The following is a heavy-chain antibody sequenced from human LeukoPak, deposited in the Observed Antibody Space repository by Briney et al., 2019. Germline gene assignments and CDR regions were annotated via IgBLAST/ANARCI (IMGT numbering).Heavy chain of an antibody. Sequence: GGSLRLSCAASGFTFSSYWMSWVRQAPGKGLEWVANIKQDGSEKYYVDSVKGRFTISRDNAKNSLYLQMNSLRAEDTAVYYCARARGYGNGALDAFDIWGQGTMVTVSS. CDR1: GFTFSSYW. D-gene: IGHD5-18*01. CDR3: ARARGYGNGALDAFDI. J-gene: IGHJ3*02. V-gene: IGHV3-7*03. CDR2: IKQDGSEK.